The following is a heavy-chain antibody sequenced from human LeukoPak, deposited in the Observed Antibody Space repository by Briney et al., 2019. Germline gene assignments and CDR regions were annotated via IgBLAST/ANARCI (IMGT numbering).Heavy chain of an antibody. CDR1: GFTFSSYA. CDR2: IKPDRTTK. CDR3: ARSIPYGTTWYGRSDY. D-gene: IGHD6-13*01. Sequence: GGSLRLSCAASGFTFSSYAMSWVRQAPGKGLEWVANIKPDRTTKFYVDSVKGRFTISRDNALNSLYLQMNSLRAEDTAIYYCARSIPYGTTWYGRSDYWGQGTLVTVSS. V-gene: IGHV3-7*03. J-gene: IGHJ4*02.